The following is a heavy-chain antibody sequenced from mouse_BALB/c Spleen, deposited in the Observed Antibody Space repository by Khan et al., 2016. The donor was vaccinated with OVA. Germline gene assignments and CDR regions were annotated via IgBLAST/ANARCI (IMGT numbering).Heavy chain of an antibody. D-gene: IGHD1-1*01. V-gene: IGHV1-31*01. CDR2: IDPFNGGS. CDR1: GYSFTTYY. CDR3: TRHGSTSGFAY. Sequence: EVQLQESGPELMKPGASVKISCRASGYSFTTYYIHWVKQSHGKTLEWIGYIDPFNGGSTYNQKFKGKATLTVDKSSSTAYMHLSSLTSEDSAVYYCTRHGSTSGFAYWGQGTLVTVSA. J-gene: IGHJ3*01.